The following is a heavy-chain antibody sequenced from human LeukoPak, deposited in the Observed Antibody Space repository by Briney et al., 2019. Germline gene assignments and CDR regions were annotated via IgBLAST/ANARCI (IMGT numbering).Heavy chain of an antibody. CDR3: ASNYYDSSGFYYYYYGMDV. CDR1: GFTVSSNY. CDR2: IYSGGST. D-gene: IGHD3-22*01. Sequence: GGSLRLSCAASGFTVSSNYMSWVRQAPGKGLEWVSVIYSGGSTYYADSVKGRFTISRHNSKNTLYLQMNSLRAEDTAVYYCASNYYDSSGFYYYYYGMDVWGQRTTVTVSS. J-gene: IGHJ6*02. V-gene: IGHV3-53*04.